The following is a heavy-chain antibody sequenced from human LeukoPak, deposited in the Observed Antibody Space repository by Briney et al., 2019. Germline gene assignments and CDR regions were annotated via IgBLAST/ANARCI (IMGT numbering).Heavy chain of an antibody. V-gene: IGHV3-21*01. CDR3: AGSRGVKKEFDY. D-gene: IGHD3-10*01. J-gene: IGHJ4*02. Sequence: PGGSLRLSCAASGFTFSSYSMNWVRQAPGKGLEWVSSISSSSSYIYYADSVKGRFTISRDNAKNSLYLQMNSLRAEDTAVYYCAGSRGVKKEFDYWGQGTLVTVSS. CDR2: ISSSSSYI. CDR1: GFTFSSYS.